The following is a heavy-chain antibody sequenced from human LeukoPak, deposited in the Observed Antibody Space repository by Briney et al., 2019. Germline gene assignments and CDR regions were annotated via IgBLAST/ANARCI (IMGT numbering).Heavy chain of an antibody. D-gene: IGHD1-26*01. V-gene: IGHV4-61*02. J-gene: IGHJ4*02. CDR3: ARVLCGSFYCPPFDD. Sequence: PSETLSLTCTVSGGAISSDSYYWSWIRQPTGEGLEWIGRIYSSGRTNYNPSLKSRVTISVDMSKTQFSLKLNSVTAADTAIYYCARVLCGSFYCPPFDDWGQGTLVTVSS. CDR2: IYSSGRT. CDR1: GGAISSDSYY.